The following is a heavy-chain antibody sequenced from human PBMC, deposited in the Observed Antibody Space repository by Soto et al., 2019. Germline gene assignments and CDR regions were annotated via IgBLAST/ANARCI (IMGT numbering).Heavy chain of an antibody. Sequence: SETLSLTCTVSGGSISSYYWSWIRQPPGKGLEWIGYIYYSGSTNYNPSLKSRVTISVDTSKNQFSLKLSSVTAADTAVYYCARGLPHDYSNYYYYYMDVWGKGTTVTV. J-gene: IGHJ6*03. D-gene: IGHD4-4*01. V-gene: IGHV4-59*01. CDR3: ARGLPHDYSNYYYYYMDV. CDR2: IYYSGST. CDR1: GGSISSYY.